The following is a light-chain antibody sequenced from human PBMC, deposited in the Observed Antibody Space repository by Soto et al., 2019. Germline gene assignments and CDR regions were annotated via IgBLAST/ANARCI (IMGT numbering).Light chain of an antibody. CDR3: QQYNNWPWT. CDR2: DVS. J-gene: IGKJ1*01. CDR1: QSVTSN. V-gene: IGKV3-15*01. Sequence: EIVMTQSTATLSVAPGERATLSCRASQSVTSNLAWYQQKPGQTPRLLIYDVSTRATGIPARFSGSGSGTDFTLTISSLQSEDFAVYYCQQYNNWPWTFGQGTKVDIK.